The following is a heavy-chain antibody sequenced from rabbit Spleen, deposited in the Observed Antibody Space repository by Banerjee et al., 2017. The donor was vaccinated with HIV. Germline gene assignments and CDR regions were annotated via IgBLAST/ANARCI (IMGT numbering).Heavy chain of an antibody. Sequence: QEQLEESGGDLVQPEGSLTLTCKASGLDFSSSYWICWVRQAPGKGLEWIACIYAHSSGSTAYASWAKGRFTIAKTSSTTVTLQMTSLTVADTATYFCAGRGSAYGYAYGLWGQGTLVTVS. CDR3: AGRGSAYGYAYGL. V-gene: IGHV1S45*01. CDR1: GLDFSSSYW. CDR2: IYAHSSGST. D-gene: IGHD6-1*01. J-gene: IGHJ3*01.